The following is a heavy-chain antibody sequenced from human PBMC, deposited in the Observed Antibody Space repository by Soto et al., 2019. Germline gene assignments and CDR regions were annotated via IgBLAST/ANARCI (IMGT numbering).Heavy chain of an antibody. CDR2: ISTYNGNT. Sequence: QAQLVQSGAEVKEPGASVKVSCKASGYSFTTSSITWVRQAPGQGLEWMGWISTYNGNTNYAQKLQDRVTLTTETSTSTAYVELRSLRSDDTAVYYCARRLYGDYDYWGQGTLVTVSS. D-gene: IGHD4-17*01. V-gene: IGHV1-18*01. J-gene: IGHJ4*02. CDR1: GYSFTTSS. CDR3: ARRLYGDYDY.